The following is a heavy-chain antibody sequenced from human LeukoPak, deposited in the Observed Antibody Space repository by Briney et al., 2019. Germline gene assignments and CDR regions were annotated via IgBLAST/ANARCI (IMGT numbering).Heavy chain of an antibody. Sequence: SETLSLTCAVYGGSISDHYWSWIRQPPGKGLEWIGEINHSGGTNYNPSLKSPVTISVDTSKNQFSLRLSSVTAADTAVYYCARGYDYGDYYFDFWGQGTLVTVSS. CDR2: INHSGGT. CDR3: ARGYDYGDYYFDF. D-gene: IGHD4-17*01. J-gene: IGHJ4*02. V-gene: IGHV4-34*01. CDR1: GGSISDHY.